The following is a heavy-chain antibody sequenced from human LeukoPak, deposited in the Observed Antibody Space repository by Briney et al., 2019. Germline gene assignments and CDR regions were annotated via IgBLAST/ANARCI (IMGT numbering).Heavy chain of an antibody. CDR2: IIHNFGTA. V-gene: IGHV1-69*13. J-gene: IGHJ4*02. CDR1: GGTFSSYA. D-gene: IGHD1-1*01. CDR3: ARGKLEDGGYFDY. Sequence: SVKVSFKASGGTFSSYAISWVRQAPGQGLEWMGGIIHNFGTANYAQKFQGRVTITADESTSTAYMELSSLRSEDTAVYYCARGKLEDGGYFDYWGQGTLVTVSS.